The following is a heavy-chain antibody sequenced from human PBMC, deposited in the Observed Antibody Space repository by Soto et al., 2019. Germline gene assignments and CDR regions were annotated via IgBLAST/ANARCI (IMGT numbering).Heavy chain of an antibody. V-gene: IGHV3-30*18. CDR2: ISYDGSNK. Sequence: QVQLVESGGGVVQPGRSLRLSCAASGFVFRNFGMHWVRQAPGKGLEWVAVISYDGSNKYYADSVKGRFTISRDNSKNTLSVQMNSLRTEDTAVYYCAKRGHSGPDHFDYWGQGTLVTVSS. CDR1: GFVFRNFG. D-gene: IGHD5-12*01. CDR3: AKRGHSGPDHFDY. J-gene: IGHJ4*02.